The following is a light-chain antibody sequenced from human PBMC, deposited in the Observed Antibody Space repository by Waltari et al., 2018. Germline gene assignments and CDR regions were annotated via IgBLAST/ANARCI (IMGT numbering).Light chain of an antibody. J-gene: IGKJ3*01. CDR1: QSVSSN. Sequence: EIVMMQSPVTLSVSPGERATLSCRASQSVSSNLAWYQQKPGQAPRLLIYGASTRATGIPARFSGSGSGTEFTLTISSLQSEDFAVYYCQQYNKWPPFTFGPGTKVEI. V-gene: IGKV3-15*01. CDR2: GAS. CDR3: QQYNKWPPFT.